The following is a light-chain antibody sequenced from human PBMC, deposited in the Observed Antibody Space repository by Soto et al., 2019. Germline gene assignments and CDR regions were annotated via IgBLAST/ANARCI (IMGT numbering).Light chain of an antibody. CDR2: DVS. V-gene: IGLV2-14*01. CDR3: SSYKSRSSSTYV. Sequence: QSVLTQPASVSGSPGQSITISCTGTSSDVGGYNYVSWYQQHPGKAPKLMIYDVSNRPSGVSNRFSGSKSGNTASLTISGLQAEDEADYYCSSYKSRSSSTYVFGTGTKVPVL. CDR1: SSDVGGYNY. J-gene: IGLJ1*01.